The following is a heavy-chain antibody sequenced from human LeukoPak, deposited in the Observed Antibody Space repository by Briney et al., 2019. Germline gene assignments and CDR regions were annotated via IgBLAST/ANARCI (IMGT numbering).Heavy chain of an antibody. CDR1: GFTFSSYE. V-gene: IGHV3-48*03. CDR3: ARDPGGAFDI. D-gene: IGHD3-10*01. J-gene: IGHJ3*02. Sequence: GGSLRLSCAASGFTFSSYEMNWVRQAPGKGLEWVSYISSSGSTIYYADSVKGRFTISRDNAKNTLYLQMNSLRAEDTAVYYCARDPGGAFDIWGQGTMVTVSS. CDR2: ISSSGSTI.